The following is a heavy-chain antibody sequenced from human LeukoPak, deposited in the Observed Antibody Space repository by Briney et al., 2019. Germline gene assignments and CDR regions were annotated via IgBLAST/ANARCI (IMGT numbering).Heavy chain of an antibody. Sequence: SETLSLTCTVSGGSISSSSYYWGWIRQPPGKGLEWIGSIYYSGSTYYNPSLKSRVTISVDTSKNQFSLKLSSVTAANTAVYYCARAARRFFGSSWHPFDYWGQGTLVTVSS. CDR1: GGSISSSSYY. CDR2: IYYSGST. J-gene: IGHJ4*02. D-gene: IGHD6-13*01. CDR3: ARAARRFFGSSWHPFDY. V-gene: IGHV4-39*07.